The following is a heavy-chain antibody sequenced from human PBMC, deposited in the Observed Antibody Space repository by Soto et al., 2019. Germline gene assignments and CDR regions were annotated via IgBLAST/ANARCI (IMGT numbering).Heavy chain of an antibody. CDR3: AKLGLCGGDCSEVADY. V-gene: IGHV3-30*18. CDR1: GFTFSSYG. J-gene: IGHJ4*02. Sequence: QVQLVESGGGVVQPGRSLRLSCAASGFTFSSYGMHWVRQAPGKGLEWVAVISYDGSNKYYADSVKGRFTISRDNXKXXLYLQMNSLRAEDTAVYYCAKLGLCGGDCSEVADYWGQGTLVTVSS. D-gene: IGHD2-21*02. CDR2: ISYDGSNK.